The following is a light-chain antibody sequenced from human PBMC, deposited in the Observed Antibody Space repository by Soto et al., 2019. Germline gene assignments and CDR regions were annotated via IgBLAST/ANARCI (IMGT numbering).Light chain of an antibody. CDR2: WAS. J-gene: IGKJ4*01. CDR1: RRVLYSSNNKNY. Sequence: DIVMTQSPDSLAGSLGERATINCKSSRRVLYSSNNKNYLAWYQQTPGQPPKLLIYWASTRESGVPGRFSGSGSGTDFTLTISSLQAEDVAVYYCQQYYNTPLTFGGGTKVDIK. CDR3: QQYYNTPLT. V-gene: IGKV4-1*01.